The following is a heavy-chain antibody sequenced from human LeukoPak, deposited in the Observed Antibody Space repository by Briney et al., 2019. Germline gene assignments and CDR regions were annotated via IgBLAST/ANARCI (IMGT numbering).Heavy chain of an antibody. V-gene: IGHV4-38-2*01. J-gene: IGHJ4*02. CDR1: GYSISSGYF. CDR3: ARHQRISENFDF. CDR2: IYQSGST. D-gene: IGHD2/OR15-2a*01. Sequence: SETLSLTCAVSGYSISSGYFWGWLRQPPGKGLEWIGTIYQSGSTFYTPSPKGRVTMSVDTSKNQFSLELRSVTAADTATYYCARHQRISENFDFWGQGTLVTVSS.